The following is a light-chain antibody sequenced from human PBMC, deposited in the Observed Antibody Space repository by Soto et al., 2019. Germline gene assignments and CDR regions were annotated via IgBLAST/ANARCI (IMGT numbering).Light chain of an antibody. Sequence: EIVMTQSPRTLAVSPGETATLSCGASQSIRRRSVAWMQQTPGQAPSLFFYGASSRAPGTPDRLSGSGSGTDFTLTISRLEPEDFAMYYCLHYGDSPPDTFGQGTKLQIK. V-gene: IGKV3-20*01. CDR1: QSIRRRS. J-gene: IGKJ2*01. CDR3: LHYGDSPPDT. CDR2: GAS.